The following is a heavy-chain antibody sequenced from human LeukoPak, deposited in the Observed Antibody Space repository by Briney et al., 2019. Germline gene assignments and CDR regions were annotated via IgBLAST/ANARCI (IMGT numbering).Heavy chain of an antibody. CDR2: ISSSSSYI. CDR1: GLTFSSYR. D-gene: IGHD3-22*01. J-gene: IGHJ3*02. Sequence: PGGSLRLSCAASGLTFSSYRMNWVRQAPGKGLEWVSSISSSSSYIYYADSVKGRFTISRDNAKNSLYLQMNSLRAEDTAVYYCARATGYYDSSGNAFDIWGQGTMVTVSS. CDR3: ARATGYYDSSGNAFDI. V-gene: IGHV3-21*01.